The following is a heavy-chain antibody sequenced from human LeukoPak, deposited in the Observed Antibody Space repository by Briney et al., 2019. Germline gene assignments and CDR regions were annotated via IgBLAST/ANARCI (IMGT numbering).Heavy chain of an antibody. CDR3: ARDLAVRGNWFDP. J-gene: IGHJ5*02. Sequence: ASVKVSCKASGYTFTGYYMHWVRQAPGQALEWMGCINPNSGGTNYAQKFQGRVTMTRDTSISTAYMELSRLRSDDTAMYYCARDLAVRGNWFDPWGQGTLVTVSS. CDR2: INPNSGGT. CDR1: GYTFTGYY. D-gene: IGHD6-19*01. V-gene: IGHV1-2*02.